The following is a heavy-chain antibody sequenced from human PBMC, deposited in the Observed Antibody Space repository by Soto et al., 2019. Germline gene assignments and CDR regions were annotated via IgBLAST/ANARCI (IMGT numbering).Heavy chain of an antibody. D-gene: IGHD6-6*01. CDR3: ARDRRSSIAARSYYFDY. Sequence: ASVKVSCKASGYTFTGYYMHWVRQAPGQGLEWMGWINPNSGGTNYAQKFRGRVTMTRDTSISTAYMELSRLRSDDTAVYYCARDRRSSIAARSYYFDYWGQGTLVTVSS. V-gene: IGHV1-2*02. CDR2: INPNSGGT. J-gene: IGHJ4*02. CDR1: GYTFTGYY.